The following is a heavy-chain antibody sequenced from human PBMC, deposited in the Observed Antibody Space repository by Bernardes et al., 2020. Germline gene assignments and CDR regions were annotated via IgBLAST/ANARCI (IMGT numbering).Heavy chain of an antibody. D-gene: IGHD2-21*01. CDR2: FDPEDGET. Sequence: ASVKVSCKVSGYTLTELSMHWVRQAPGKGLEWMGGFDPEDGETIYAQKFQGRVTMTEDTSTDTAYMELSSLRSEDTAVYYCATAIAYCGGDCYPPENAFDIWGQGTMVTVSS. J-gene: IGHJ3*02. CDR3: ATAIAYCGGDCYPPENAFDI. V-gene: IGHV1-24*01. CDR1: GYTLTELS.